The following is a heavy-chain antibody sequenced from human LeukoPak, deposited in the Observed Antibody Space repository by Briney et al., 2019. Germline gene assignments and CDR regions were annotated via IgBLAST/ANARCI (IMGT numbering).Heavy chain of an antibody. D-gene: IGHD1-26*01. CDR1: GGSISSYY. CDR2: IYTSGST. CDR3: ARNSGSFSSDYYYMDV. Sequence: PSESLSLTCTVSGGSISSYYWSWIRQPAGKGLEWIGRIYTSGSTNYNPSLKRRVTISVDTSKNQFSLKLSSVTAADTAVYYCARNSGSFSSDYYYMDVWGKGTTVTVSS. J-gene: IGHJ6*03. V-gene: IGHV4-4*07.